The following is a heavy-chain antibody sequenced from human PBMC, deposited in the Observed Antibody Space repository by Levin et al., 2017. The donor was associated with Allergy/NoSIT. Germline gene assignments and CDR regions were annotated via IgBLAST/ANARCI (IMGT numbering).Heavy chain of an antibody. V-gene: IGHV4-31*03. CDR2: IYYTGST. J-gene: IGHJ6*03. CDR1: GGSISSGASY. CDR3: ARGDYYFYYYMDV. Sequence: SCTVSGGSISSGASYWSWIRQPPGKGLEWIGYIYYTGSTYYSPSLRSRVYISVDTSKNQFSLNLSSMTAADTAIYYCARGDYYFYYYMDVWGKGSTVTVSS.